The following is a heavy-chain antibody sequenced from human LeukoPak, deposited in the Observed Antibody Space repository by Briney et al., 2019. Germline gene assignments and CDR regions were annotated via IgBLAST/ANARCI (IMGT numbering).Heavy chain of an antibody. Sequence: PSETLSLTCSVSGASIRNYHWSWIRQPAGKGLEWIGRIYSNDNTDYNPSLKSRLTMSVDTTKNEVSLRLASVTAADTALYYCARDFSGECSAIGCPNTGGQNWFDPWGQGTLVVVSS. J-gene: IGHJ5*02. CDR2: IYSNDNT. V-gene: IGHV4-4*07. D-gene: IGHD2-15*01. CDR1: GASIRNYH. CDR3: ARDFSGECSAIGCPNTGGQNWFDP.